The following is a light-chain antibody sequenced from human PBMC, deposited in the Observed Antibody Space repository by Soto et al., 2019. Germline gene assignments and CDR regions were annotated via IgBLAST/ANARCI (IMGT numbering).Light chain of an antibody. V-gene: IGLV2-14*03. Sequence: QSALTQPASVSGSPGQSITISCTGSSSDVGGYNYVSWYQQHPGKAPKLMIYEVTKRPSGVSNRFSGSKSGNTASLTISGLQAEDEADYYCTSYTSTNTHVVCGGGTKLTVL. CDR3: TSYTSTNTHVV. J-gene: IGLJ2*01. CDR1: SSDVGGYNY. CDR2: EVT.